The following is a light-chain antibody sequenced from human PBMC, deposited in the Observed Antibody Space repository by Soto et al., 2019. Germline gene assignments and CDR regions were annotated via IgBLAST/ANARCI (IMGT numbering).Light chain of an antibody. CDR1: QSVSSSY. V-gene: IGKV3-20*01. J-gene: IGKJ1*01. CDR2: GAS. CDR3: QQYGSSPGT. Sequence: EIVLTQSPGTLSLSPGERATLSCRASQSVSSSYLAWFQQKAGQAPRLLIYGASSRATGIPDRFSGSGSGTDFTLTIRRLEPEDFAVYYCQQYGSSPGTFGQGTKVEIK.